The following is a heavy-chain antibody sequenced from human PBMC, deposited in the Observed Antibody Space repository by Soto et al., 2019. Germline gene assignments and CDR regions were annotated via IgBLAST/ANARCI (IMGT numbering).Heavy chain of an antibody. Sequence: QVQLVQSGAEVKKPGASVKVSCKASGYTFTSYAMHWVRQAPGQRLEWMGWINAGNGNTKYSQKFQGRVTITRDTSASTAYMELSSLRSEDTAVYYYARDGRVVDTAIRWGWFDPWGQGTLVTVSS. CDR1: GYTFTSYA. CDR2: INAGNGNT. V-gene: IGHV1-3*01. CDR3: ARDGRVVDTAIRWGWFDP. D-gene: IGHD5-18*01. J-gene: IGHJ5*02.